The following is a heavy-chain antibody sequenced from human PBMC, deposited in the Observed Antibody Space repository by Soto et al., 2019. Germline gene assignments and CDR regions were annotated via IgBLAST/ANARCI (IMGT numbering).Heavy chain of an antibody. V-gene: IGHV4-39*02. CDR2: MYYSGST. J-gene: IGHJ4*02. D-gene: IGHD2-8*02. CDR3: ARDKITGLFDY. CDR1: GDSISSSNYY. Sequence: SETLSLTCIVSGDSISSSNYYWGWIRQPPGKGLEWIGSMYYSGSTYYNPSLKSRVTKSVDTSKNQFSLKLSSVTAADTAVYYCARDKITGLFDYWGQGTLVTVSS.